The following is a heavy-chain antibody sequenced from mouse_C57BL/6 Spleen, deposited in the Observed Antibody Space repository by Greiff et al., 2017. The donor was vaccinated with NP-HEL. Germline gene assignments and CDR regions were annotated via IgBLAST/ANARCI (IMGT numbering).Heavy chain of an antibody. CDR2: IYPRDGST. D-gene: IGHD1-1*01. J-gene: IGHJ4*01. Sequence: VQLQQSDAELVKPGASVKISCKVSGYTFTDHTIHWMKQRPEQGLEWIGYIYPRDGSTKYNEKFKGKATLTAAKSSSTAYMQLNSLTSEDSAVYFCARGTYYYYGSSSYAMDYWGQGTSVTVSS. V-gene: IGHV1-78*01. CDR1: GYTFTDHT. CDR3: ARGTYYYYGSSSYAMDY.